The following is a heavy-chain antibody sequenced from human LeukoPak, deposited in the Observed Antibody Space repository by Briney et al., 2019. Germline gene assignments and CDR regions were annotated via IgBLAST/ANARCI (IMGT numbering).Heavy chain of an antibody. J-gene: IGHJ6*03. Sequence: GASVKVSCKASGYTFTSYYMHWVRQAPGQGLEWMGIINPSGGSTSYAQKFQGRVTITTDESTSTAYMELSSLRSEDTAVYYCATGGDYYYMDVWGKGTTVTVSS. CDR2: INPSGGST. CDR3: ATGGDYYYMDV. V-gene: IGHV1-46*01. CDR1: GYTFTSYY.